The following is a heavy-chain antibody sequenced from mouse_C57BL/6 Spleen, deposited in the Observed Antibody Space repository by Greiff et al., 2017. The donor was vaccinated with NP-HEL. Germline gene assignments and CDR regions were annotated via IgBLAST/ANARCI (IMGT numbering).Heavy chain of an antibody. V-gene: IGHV1-15*01. CDR3: TRKDRAWFAY. D-gene: IGHD2-14*01. CDR2: IDPETGGT. CDR1: GYTFTDYE. J-gene: IGHJ3*01. Sequence: VKLQQSGAELVRPGASVTLSCKASGYTFTDYEMHWVKQTPVHGLEWIGAIDPETGGTAYNQKFKGKAILTADKSSSTAYMELRSLTSEDSAVYYCTRKDRAWFAYWGKGTLVTVSA.